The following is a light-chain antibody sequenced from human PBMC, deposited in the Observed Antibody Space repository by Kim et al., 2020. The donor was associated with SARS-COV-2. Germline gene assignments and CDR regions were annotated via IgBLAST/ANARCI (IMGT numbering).Light chain of an antibody. J-gene: IGLJ3*02. V-gene: IGLV3-1*01. Sequence: SVSTGQTACITCSGDKLGDKYACWYQQKPGQSPVLGIYQDSKRPSGIPERFSGSNSGNTATLTISGTQAMDEADYYCQAWDSSTAVFGGGTQLTVL. CDR1: KLGDKY. CDR3: QAWDSSTAV. CDR2: QDS.